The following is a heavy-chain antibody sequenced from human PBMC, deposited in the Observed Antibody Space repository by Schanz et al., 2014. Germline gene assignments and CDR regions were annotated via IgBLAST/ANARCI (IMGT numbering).Heavy chain of an antibody. Sequence: EVQLVESGGGLVQPGGSLRLSCEGFGFHLSSYWMSWVRQTPGKGLEWVAITTPDGSDKWYVDSVKGRFTISRDNAKDSLHLQMNSLRAEDTAVYYCARSYHDDDDYTRALDMWGQGTMVTVSS. J-gene: IGHJ3*02. V-gene: IGHV3-7*01. CDR3: ARSYHDDDDYTRALDM. CDR1: GFHLSSYW. D-gene: IGHD3-16*01. CDR2: TTPDGSDK.